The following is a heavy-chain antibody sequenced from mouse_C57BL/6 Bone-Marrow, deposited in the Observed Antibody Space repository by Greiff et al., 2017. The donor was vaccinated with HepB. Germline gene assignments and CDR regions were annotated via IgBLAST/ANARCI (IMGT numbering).Heavy chain of an antibody. CDR1: GFSLTSYG. CDR2: IWSGGST. CDR3: ARNFCSYWYFDV. Sequence: VMLVESGPGLVQPSQSLSITCTVSGFSLTSYGVHWVRQSPGKGLEWLGVIWSGGSTDYNAAFISRLSISKDNSKSQVFFKMNSLQADDTAIYYCARNFCSYWYFDVWGTGTTVTVSS. V-gene: IGHV2-2*01. J-gene: IGHJ1*03.